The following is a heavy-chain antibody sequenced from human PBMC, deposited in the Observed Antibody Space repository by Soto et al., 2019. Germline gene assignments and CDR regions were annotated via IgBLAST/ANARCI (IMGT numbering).Heavy chain of an antibody. Sequence: PXATLSLTCAVYGGSVSGYYWSWIRQPPGKGLEWIGEINHSGSTNYNPSLKSRVTISVDTSKNQFSLKLSSVTAADTAVYYCARGGGYSYFDYWGQGTLVTVSS. D-gene: IGHD5-18*01. J-gene: IGHJ4*02. CDR1: GGSVSGYY. CDR2: INHSGST. V-gene: IGHV4-34*01. CDR3: ARGGGYSYFDY.